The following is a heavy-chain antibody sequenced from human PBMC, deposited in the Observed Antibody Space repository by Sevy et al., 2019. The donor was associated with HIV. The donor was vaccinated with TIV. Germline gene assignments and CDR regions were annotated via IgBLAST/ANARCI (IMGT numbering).Heavy chain of an antibody. Sequence: ASVKVSCKASGYTFTGYYMHWVRQAPGQGLEWMGWINPNSGGTNYAQKFQGRVTMTRDTSISTAYMELSRLRSEDTAVYYCARGLSPVTRFDYWGQGTLVTVSS. CDR2: INPNSGGT. V-gene: IGHV1-2*02. CDR1: GYTFTGYY. J-gene: IGHJ4*02. CDR3: ARGLSPVTRFDY. D-gene: IGHD4-17*01.